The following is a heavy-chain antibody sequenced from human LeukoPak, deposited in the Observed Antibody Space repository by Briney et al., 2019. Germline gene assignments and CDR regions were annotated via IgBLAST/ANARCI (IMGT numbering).Heavy chain of an antibody. CDR3: ARDMGVTGADDY. D-gene: IGHD6-13*01. CDR2: ISYDGSNE. J-gene: IGHJ4*02. Sequence: GRSLRLSCVASGFTFSSYGMHWVRQAPGMGLEWVAFISYDGSNENIADSVKGRFTISRDNAKNSVYLQMNNLRVDDTAIYFCARDMGVTGADDYWGPGILVTVSS. CDR1: GFTFSSYG. V-gene: IGHV3-30*03.